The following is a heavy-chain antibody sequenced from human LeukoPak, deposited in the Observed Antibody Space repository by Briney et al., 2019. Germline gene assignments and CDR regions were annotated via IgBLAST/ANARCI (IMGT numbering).Heavy chain of an antibody. J-gene: IGHJ4*02. CDR3: VREGLERRTNFDY. CDR2: ISMNVQTT. Sequence: RAGGSLRLSCSASGFTFTRHVMHWVRQAPGKGLQYVSCISMNVQTTYYAGSVKGRFTISRDSSKNTVYLQMNSLTAEDTAVYYCVREGLERRTNFDYWGQGTLVSVSS. CDR1: GFTFTRHV. V-gene: IGHV3-64D*06. D-gene: IGHD1-1*01.